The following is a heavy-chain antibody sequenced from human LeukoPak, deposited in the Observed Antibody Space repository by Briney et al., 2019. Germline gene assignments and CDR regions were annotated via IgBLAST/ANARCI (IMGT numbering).Heavy chain of an antibody. V-gene: IGHV1-2*02. CDR3: ARVRGTAMAADY. J-gene: IGHJ4*02. Sequence: ASVKVSCKASGYPFTGYYIHWVRQAPGQGLEWMGWIKPNTGGTDYAQKFQGRVTMTKDTSISTAYMELSRLRSDDTAVYYCARVRGTAMAADYWGQGTLVTVSS. CDR2: IKPNTGGT. CDR1: GYPFTGYY. D-gene: IGHD5-18*01.